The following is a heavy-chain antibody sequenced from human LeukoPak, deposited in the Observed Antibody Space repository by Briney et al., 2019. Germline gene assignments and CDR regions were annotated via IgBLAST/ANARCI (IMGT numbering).Heavy chain of an antibody. V-gene: IGHV1-3*01. Sequence: ASAKVSCKASGYTFTSYAMHWVRQAPGQRLEWMGWINAGNGNTKYSQKFQGRVTITRDTSASTAYMELSSLRSEDTAVYYCARGKRYSYGPDYFDYWGQGTLVTVSS. D-gene: IGHD5-18*01. CDR1: GYTFTSYA. CDR3: ARGKRYSYGPDYFDY. CDR2: INAGNGNT. J-gene: IGHJ4*02.